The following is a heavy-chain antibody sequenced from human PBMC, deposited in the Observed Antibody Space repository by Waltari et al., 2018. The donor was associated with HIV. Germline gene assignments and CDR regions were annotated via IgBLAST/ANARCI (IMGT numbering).Heavy chain of an antibody. V-gene: IGHV4-59*01. J-gene: IGHJ3*02. CDR3: ARDQGYYDILTGYSYDAVDI. CDR1: GGSISSYY. Sequence: QVQLQESGPGLVKPSETLSLTCTVSGGSISSYYWSWIRQPPGKGLEWIGYIYYSGSTNYNPSLKSRVTISVDTSKNQFSLKLSSVTAADTAVYYCARDQGYYDILTGYSYDAVDIWGQGTMVTVSS. CDR2: IYYSGST. D-gene: IGHD3-9*01.